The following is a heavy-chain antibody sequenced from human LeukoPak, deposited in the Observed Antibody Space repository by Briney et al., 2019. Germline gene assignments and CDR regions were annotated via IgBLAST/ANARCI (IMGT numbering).Heavy chain of an antibody. J-gene: IGHJ5*02. CDR1: GYSISSGYY. D-gene: IGHD2-15*01. Sequence: PSETLSLTFTVSGYSISSGYYWGWIRQPPGKGLEWIGSIYHSGSTYYTPSLKSRLTIFVDTFNNQFSLRLNSMTAADTAVYYCARQTVGGGLLDWFDPWGQGTLVTVSS. V-gene: IGHV4-38-2*02. CDR3: ARQTVGGGLLDWFDP. CDR2: IYHSGST.